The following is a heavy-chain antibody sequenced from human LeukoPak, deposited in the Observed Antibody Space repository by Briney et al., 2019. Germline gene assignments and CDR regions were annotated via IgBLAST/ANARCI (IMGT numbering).Heavy chain of an antibody. D-gene: IGHD1-26*01. CDR3: ARVRGSSGSRPDAFDI. Sequence: ASVKVSCKASGYTFTSHDINWVRQATGQGLEWMGWMSPNSGDTGYAQKFQGRVTITRDTSASTAYMELSSLRSEDTAVYYCARVRGSSGSRPDAFDIWGQGTMVTVSS. J-gene: IGHJ3*02. CDR1: GYTFTSHD. V-gene: IGHV1-8*01. CDR2: MSPNSGDT.